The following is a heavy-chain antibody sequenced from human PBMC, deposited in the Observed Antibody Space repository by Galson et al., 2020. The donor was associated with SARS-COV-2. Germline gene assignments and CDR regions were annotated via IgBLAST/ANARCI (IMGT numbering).Heavy chain of an antibody. D-gene: IGHD7-27*01. J-gene: IGHJ2*01. CDR1: GGSVISGSYY. V-gene: IGHV4-61*01. CDR3: ARVLTGDPPPAWGGQGGGKNWYFDL. Sequence: SETLSLTCTVSGGSVISGSYYWSWIRQPPGKGLEWIGYIFYSGSTNYNPSLKSRVTISVDTSKNQFSLKLSSVTAADTAVYYCARVLTGDPPPAWGGQGGGKNWYFDLWGRGTLVTVSS. CDR2: IFYSGST.